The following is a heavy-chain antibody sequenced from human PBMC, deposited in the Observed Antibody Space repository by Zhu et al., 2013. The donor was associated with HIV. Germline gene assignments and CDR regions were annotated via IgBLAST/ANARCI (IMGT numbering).Heavy chain of an antibody. CDR3: ARVGYYDSSGYYPYYFDY. J-gene: IGHJ4*02. V-gene: IGHV1-69*06. CDR1: GGTFSSYA. D-gene: IGHD3-22*01. Sequence: QVQLVQSGAEVKKPGSSVKVSCKASGGTFSSYAISWVRQAPGQGLEWMGGIIPIFGTANYAQKFQGRVTITADKSTSTAYMELSSLRSEDTAVYYCARVGYYDSSGYYPYYFDYWGQGTLVTVSS. CDR2: IIPIFGTA.